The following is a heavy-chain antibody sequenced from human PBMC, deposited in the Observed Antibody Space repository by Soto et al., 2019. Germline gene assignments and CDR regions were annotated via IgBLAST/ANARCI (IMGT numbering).Heavy chain of an antibody. CDR2: IYYSGST. CDR1: GGSISSGGYY. D-gene: IGHD4-4*01. Sequence: QVQLQESGPGLVKPSQTLSLTCTVSGGSISSGGYYWSWIRQHPGKGLEWIGYIYYSGSTYYNPSRKSRVTISVDTSKNQFSLKLSSVTVADTAVYYCAREIRETTTVTTVAFDYWGQGTLVTVSS. J-gene: IGHJ4*02. V-gene: IGHV4-31*03. CDR3: AREIRETTTVTTVAFDY.